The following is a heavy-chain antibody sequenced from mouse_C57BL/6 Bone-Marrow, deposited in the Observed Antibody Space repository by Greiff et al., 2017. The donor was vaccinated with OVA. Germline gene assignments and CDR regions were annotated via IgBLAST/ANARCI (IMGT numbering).Heavy chain of an antibody. V-gene: IGHV8-12*01. D-gene: IGHD1-1*01. CDR2: IYWDDDK. Sequence: QVTLKESGPGILQSSQTLSLTCSFSGFSLSTSGMGVSWIRQPSGKGLEWLAHIYWDDDKRYNPSLKSRLTISKDTSRNQVFLKITRVDTADTATYYCARREELVVYYYGPWYFDVWGTGTTVTVSS. J-gene: IGHJ1*03. CDR3: ARREELVVYYYGPWYFDV. CDR1: GFSLSTSGMG.